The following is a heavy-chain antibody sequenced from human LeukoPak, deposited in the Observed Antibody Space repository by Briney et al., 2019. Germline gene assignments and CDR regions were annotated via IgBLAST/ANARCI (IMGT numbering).Heavy chain of an antibody. Sequence: GGSLRLSCAASGFTFSSYWMSWVRQAPGKGLEWVANIKQDGSETYVDSVKGRFTISRDNAKNTLYLQLDRLRAEDTAVYYCATSLSSPVNNDWGQGTLVNVSS. V-gene: IGHV3-7*01. CDR1: GFTFSSYW. CDR2: IKQDGSET. CDR3: ATSLSSPVNND. J-gene: IGHJ4*02. D-gene: IGHD1/OR15-1a*01.